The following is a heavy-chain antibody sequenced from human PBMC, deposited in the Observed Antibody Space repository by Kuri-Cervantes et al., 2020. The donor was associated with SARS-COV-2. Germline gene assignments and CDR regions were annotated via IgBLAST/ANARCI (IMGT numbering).Heavy chain of an antibody. CDR1: GFTFSGHT. Sequence: GGSLRLSCAASGFTFSGHTMDWVRQAPGKGLEWVGRIKNKDQGYTTYYAASVKGRFTISRDDSKDSLYLQLNSLKSEDTALYYCSRAGPGVSWDFWGQGTLVTVSS. J-gene: IGHJ4*02. CDR3: SRAGPGVSWDF. V-gene: IGHV3-72*01. D-gene: IGHD2-8*01. CDR2: IKNKDQGYTT.